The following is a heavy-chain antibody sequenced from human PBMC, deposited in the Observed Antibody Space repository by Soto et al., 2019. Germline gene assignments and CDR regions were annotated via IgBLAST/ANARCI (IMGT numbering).Heavy chain of an antibody. J-gene: IGHJ6*02. CDR1: GYSFTSYW. CDR3: ARQGYSSGWYPTGYYYYGMDV. V-gene: IGHV5-51*01. CDR2: IYPGDSDT. D-gene: IGHD6-19*01. Sequence: GESLKISCKGSGYSFTSYWIGWVRQMPGKGLEWMGIIYPGDSDTRYSPSFQGQVTISADKSISTAYLQWSGLKASDTAMYYCARQGYSSGWYPTGYYYYGMDVWGQGTTVTVSS.